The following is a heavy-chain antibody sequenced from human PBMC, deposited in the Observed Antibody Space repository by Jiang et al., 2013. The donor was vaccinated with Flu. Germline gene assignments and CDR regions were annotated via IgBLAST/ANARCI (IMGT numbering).Heavy chain of an antibody. CDR3: ARDREGMGSTMVRDYYYYGMDV. V-gene: IGHV4-61*02. Sequence: GPGLVKPSQTLSLTCTVSGGSISSGSYYWSWIRQPAGKGLEWIGRIYTSGSTNYNPSLKSRVTISVDTSKNQFSLKLSSVTAADTAVYYCARDREGMGSTMVRDYYYYGMDVWGQGTTVTVSS. CDR1: GGSISSGSYY. J-gene: IGHJ6*02. D-gene: IGHD3-10*01. CDR2: IYTSGST.